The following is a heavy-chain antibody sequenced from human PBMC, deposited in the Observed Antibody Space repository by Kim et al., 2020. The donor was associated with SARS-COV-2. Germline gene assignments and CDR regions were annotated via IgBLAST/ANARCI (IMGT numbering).Heavy chain of an antibody. J-gene: IGHJ4*02. Sequence: SETLSLTCTVSGGSISSSSYYWGWIRQPPGKGLVWIGSIYYSGSTNYNPSLKSRVTISVDTSKNQFSLKLSSVTAADTAVYYCASLGYCSGGSCYRSDYWGQGTLVTVSS. CDR3: ASLGYCSGGSCYRSDY. CDR2: IYYSGST. V-gene: IGHV4-39*01. CDR1: GGSISSSSYY. D-gene: IGHD2-15*01.